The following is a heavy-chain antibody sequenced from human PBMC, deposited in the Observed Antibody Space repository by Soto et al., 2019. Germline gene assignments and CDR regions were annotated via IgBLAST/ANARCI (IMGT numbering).Heavy chain of an antibody. Sequence: QLQLQESGPGLVKPSETLSLTCTVSGGSISSSSYYWGWIRQPPGKGLEWIGSIYYSGSTYYNPSLKSRVTISVDTSKNQFSMKLSCVTAADTAVYYCARTVITIFGVVIMGPFDYWGQGTLVTVSS. D-gene: IGHD3-3*01. J-gene: IGHJ4*02. CDR3: ARTVITIFGVVIMGPFDY. CDR2: IYYSGST. CDR1: GGSISSSSYY. V-gene: IGHV4-39*01.